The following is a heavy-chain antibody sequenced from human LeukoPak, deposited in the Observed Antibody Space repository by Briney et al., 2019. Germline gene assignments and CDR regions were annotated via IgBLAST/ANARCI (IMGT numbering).Heavy chain of an antibody. CDR1: GGSISSSSYY. J-gene: IGHJ4*02. Sequence: SETLSLTCNVSGGSISSSSYYWGWIRQPPGKGLEWIGSFYYSGSTYYNPSLKSRVTISVDTSKNQFSLKLSSVTAADTAVYYCARDVYSSSSEWGHYFDYWGQGTLVTVSS. CDR3: ARDVYSSSSEWGHYFDY. CDR2: FYYSGST. V-gene: IGHV4-39*07. D-gene: IGHD6-6*01.